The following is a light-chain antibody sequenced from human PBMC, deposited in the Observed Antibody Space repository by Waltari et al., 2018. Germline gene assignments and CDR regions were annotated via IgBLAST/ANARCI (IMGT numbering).Light chain of an antibody. CDR3: CSYAGRIPYV. Sequence: QSALTQPASVSGPPGQSISIPCTGSTSDVGAYYLRSWYQHRPGQAPKLIIYDGSERPSGVSNRFSGSKSGNTASLTISGLQVDDEADYYCCSYAGRIPYVFGTGTTVTVL. V-gene: IGLV2-23*01. J-gene: IGLJ1*01. CDR2: DGS. CDR1: TSDVGAYYL.